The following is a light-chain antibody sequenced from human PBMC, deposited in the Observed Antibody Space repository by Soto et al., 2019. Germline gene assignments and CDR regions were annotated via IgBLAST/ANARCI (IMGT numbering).Light chain of an antibody. J-gene: IGKJ3*01. Sequence: DLQMTQSPSSLSASVGDRIAITCRASESIRSYLNWYQQKPGKAPKLLIYGASSLRSGVPSRFSGSGSETDFTLTISSLQPEDFATYFCQQSYTTPRFTFGPGTKVDIK. CDR3: QQSYTTPRFT. CDR2: GAS. CDR1: ESIRSY. V-gene: IGKV1-39*01.